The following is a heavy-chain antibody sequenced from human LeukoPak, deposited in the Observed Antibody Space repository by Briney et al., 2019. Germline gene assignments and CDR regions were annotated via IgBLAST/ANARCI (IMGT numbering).Heavy chain of an antibody. CDR2: ISSSSSTI. CDR3: ARDFWGAYRVDYFDC. Sequence: GGSLRLSCAASGFTFSSYSMNWVRQAPGKGLEWVSFISSSSSTIYYADSVKGRFTISRDNAKNSLYLQVNTLRAEDTAVYYCARDFWGAYRVDYFDCWGQGTLVTVSS. D-gene: IGHD3-3*01. CDR1: GFTFSSYS. V-gene: IGHV3-48*01. J-gene: IGHJ4*02.